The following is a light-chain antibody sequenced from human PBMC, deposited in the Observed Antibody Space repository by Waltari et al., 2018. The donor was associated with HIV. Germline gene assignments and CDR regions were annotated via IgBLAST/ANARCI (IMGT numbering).Light chain of an antibody. CDR2: KND. CDR3: AAWDDRLSGRV. V-gene: IGLV1-47*01. J-gene: IGLJ1*01. CDR1: SSNIEFNY. Sequence: QSVLTQPPSASGTPGQRVTISCSGSSSNIEFNYVYWYQQVPGTAPKLLIYKNDQWPSGVPDRFSASKSGTSASLVISGLRSEDEADYYCAAWDDRLSGRVFGTRTRVTVL.